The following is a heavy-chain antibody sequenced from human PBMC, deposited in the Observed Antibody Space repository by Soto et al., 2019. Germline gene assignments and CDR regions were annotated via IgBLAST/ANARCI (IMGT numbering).Heavy chain of an antibody. V-gene: IGHV3-64D*06. CDR3: VKRIAVYGMDV. J-gene: IGHJ6*02. Sequence: QPGGSLRLSCSASGFTFSSYAMHWVRRAPGKGLEYISAIDKNGGTTYYADSVKGRFTISRDNSKNTLSLQMSSLRPEDTAVYYCVKRIAVYGMDVWGQGTTVTVSS. D-gene: IGHD6-19*01. CDR1: GFTFSSYA. CDR2: IDKNGGTT.